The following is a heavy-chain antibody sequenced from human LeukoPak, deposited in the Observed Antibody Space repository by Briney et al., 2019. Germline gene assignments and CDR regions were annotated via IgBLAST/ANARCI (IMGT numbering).Heavy chain of an antibody. CDR3: ARLGYYGSSGYSYFDY. D-gene: IGHD3-22*01. V-gene: IGHV1-2*02. CDR1: GYTFTGYY. CDR2: INPNSGGT. J-gene: IGHJ4*02. Sequence: ASVKVSCKASGYTFTGYYMQWVRQAPGQGREWLGWINPNSGGTNYAQKFQGRVTTTRDTSISTAYMELSRLRSDDTAVYYCARLGYYGSSGYSYFDYWGQGTLVTVSS.